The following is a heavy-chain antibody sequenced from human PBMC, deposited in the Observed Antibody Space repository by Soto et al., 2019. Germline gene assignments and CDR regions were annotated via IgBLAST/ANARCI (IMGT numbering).Heavy chain of an antibody. D-gene: IGHD3-22*01. J-gene: IGHJ3*02. CDR1: GGSISSYY. Sequence: PSETLSLTSTVSGGSISSYYWSLNRQPPGKGLEWIGYIYYSGSTNYNPSLKSRVTISVDTSKNQFSLKLSSVTAADTAVYYCARDLVYDSSGSDAFDIWGQGTMVTVSS. V-gene: IGHV4-59*12. CDR3: ARDLVYDSSGSDAFDI. CDR2: IYYSGST.